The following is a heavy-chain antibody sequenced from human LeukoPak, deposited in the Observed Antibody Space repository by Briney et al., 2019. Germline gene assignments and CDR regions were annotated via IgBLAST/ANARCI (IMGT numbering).Heavy chain of an antibody. CDR3: AKDQGLRSSLDY. Sequence: GSLRLSCAASGFPFSSYGMHWVRQAPGKGLEWVAVISYDGSNKYYADSVKGRFTISRDNSKNTLYLQMNSLRAEDTAVYYCAKDQGLRSSLDYWGQGTLVTVSS. D-gene: IGHD4-17*01. CDR2: ISYDGSNK. V-gene: IGHV3-30*18. J-gene: IGHJ4*02. CDR1: GFPFSSYG.